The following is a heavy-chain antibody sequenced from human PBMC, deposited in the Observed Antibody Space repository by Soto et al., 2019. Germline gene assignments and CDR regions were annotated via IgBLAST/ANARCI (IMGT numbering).Heavy chain of an antibody. D-gene: IGHD6-13*01. V-gene: IGHV4-34*01. CDR3: ARGGGSSWPNWFDP. Sequence: PSETLSLTCAVYGGSFSGYYWSWIRQPPGKGLEWIGEINHSGSTNYNPSLKSRVTISVDTSKNQFSLKLSSVTAADTAVYYCARGGGSSWPNWFDPWAQGTLVTVS. J-gene: IGHJ5*02. CDR2: INHSGST. CDR1: GGSFSGYY.